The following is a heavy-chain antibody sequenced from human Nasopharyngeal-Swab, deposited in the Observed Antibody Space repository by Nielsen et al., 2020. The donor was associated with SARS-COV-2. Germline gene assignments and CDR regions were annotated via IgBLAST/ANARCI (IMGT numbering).Heavy chain of an antibody. CDR3: ARVYYYYYYMDV. V-gene: IGHV4-30-4*01. CDR1: GGSISGGYYY. CDR2: IYYSGST. Sequence: SERLYLTCTVSGGSISGGYYYGSWIREPPGKGLEWIGYIYYSGSTYYNPSLKSRVTISVDTSKNQFSLKLSSVTAADTAVYYCARVYYYYYYMDVWGKGTTVTVSS. J-gene: IGHJ6*03.